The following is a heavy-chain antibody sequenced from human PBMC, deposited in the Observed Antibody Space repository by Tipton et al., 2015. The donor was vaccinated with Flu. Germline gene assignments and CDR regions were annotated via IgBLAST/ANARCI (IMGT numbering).Heavy chain of an antibody. Sequence: SLRLSCAASGFTFSSFWMTWVRQASGKGLEWVANIKHDGSEKYYVDSVKGRFTISRDNAKNSLYLQMNSLRVEDKGVYYCTRGPQVPVWPYYYGMDVWGQGTTVTVSS. CDR3: TRGPQVPVWPYYYGMDV. D-gene: IGHD2-2*01. J-gene: IGHJ6*02. CDR1: GFTFSSFW. V-gene: IGHV3-7*01. CDR2: IKHDGSEK.